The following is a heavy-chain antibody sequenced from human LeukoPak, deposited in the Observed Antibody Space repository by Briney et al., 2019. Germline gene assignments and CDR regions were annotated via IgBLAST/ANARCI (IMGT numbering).Heavy chain of an antibody. V-gene: IGHV4-4*07. Sequence: SETLSLTCTVSGASISSYYWSWIRQPAGKELEWIGRVHTTGSTNYNPSLNSRVSMSVDTSKNHFSLKLSSVTAADTAVYYCARGDRGAFDIWGRGTVVTVSS. D-gene: IGHD6-25*01. CDR1: GASISSYY. J-gene: IGHJ3*02. CDR3: ARGDRGAFDI. CDR2: VHTTGST.